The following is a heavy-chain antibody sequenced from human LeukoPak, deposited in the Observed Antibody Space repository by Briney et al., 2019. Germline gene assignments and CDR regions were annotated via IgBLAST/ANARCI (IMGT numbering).Heavy chain of an antibody. J-gene: IGHJ4*02. Sequence: SETLSLTCTVSGGSISSRSFYWGWIRQPPGKGLEWLGEISHTGNTHYNPSLKSRVTVSVDISADMSTTRVSLNLKSVTAADMAIYYCARGPGHSFKYWGQGTRVTVSS. CDR3: ARGPGHSFKY. V-gene: IGHV4-39*07. D-gene: IGHD1-1*01. CDR2: ISHTGNT. CDR1: GGSISSRSFY.